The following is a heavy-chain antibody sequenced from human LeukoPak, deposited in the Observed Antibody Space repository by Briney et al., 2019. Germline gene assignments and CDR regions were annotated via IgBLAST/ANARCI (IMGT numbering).Heavy chain of an antibody. D-gene: IGHD5-12*01. Sequence: GGSLRLSCAAPGFIFSQYSTNWVRQAPGKGLEWVSHIRYTGETFYADSVKGRFTISKDNARNSLYLQMNDLRGEDTAIYYCARDAGNSGYGCDLWGQGTLVTVSS. V-gene: IGHV3-48*01. CDR1: GFIFSQYS. CDR3: ARDAGNSGYGCDL. CDR2: IRYTGET. J-gene: IGHJ5*02.